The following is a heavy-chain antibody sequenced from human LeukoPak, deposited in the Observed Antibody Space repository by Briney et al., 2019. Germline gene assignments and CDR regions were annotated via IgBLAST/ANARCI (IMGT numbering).Heavy chain of an antibody. Sequence: SETLSLTCTVSGGSLSTYYWSWIRQPPGKGLEWIGYIYYSGSTNYNPSLKSRVTISVDTSKNRFSLKLSYVTAADTAVYYCARASGGYYNNWFDPWGQGTLVTVSS. CDR3: ARASGGYYNNWFDP. V-gene: IGHV4-59*01. CDR2: IYYSGST. J-gene: IGHJ5*02. D-gene: IGHD3-22*01. CDR1: GGSLSTYY.